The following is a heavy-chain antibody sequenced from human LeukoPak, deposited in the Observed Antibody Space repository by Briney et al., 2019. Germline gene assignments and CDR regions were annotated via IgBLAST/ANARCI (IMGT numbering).Heavy chain of an antibody. D-gene: IGHD5-18*01. Sequence: SETLSLTCTVSGGSVNSYYWGWIRQPPGKGLEWVGYISASGSTNYNPSLRSRVTILADTSNNQLSLKLSSVTAADSAVYYCARRGYSYGAGYFDYWGQGTLVTVSS. V-gene: IGHV4-4*09. CDR2: ISASGST. CDR3: ARRGYSYGAGYFDY. CDR1: GGSVNSYY. J-gene: IGHJ4*02.